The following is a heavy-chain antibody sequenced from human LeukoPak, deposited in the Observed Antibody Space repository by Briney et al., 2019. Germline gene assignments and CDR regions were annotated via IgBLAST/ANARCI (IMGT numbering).Heavy chain of an antibody. CDR3: ARASGWAAFDI. CDR2: ISSSGSTI. J-gene: IGHJ3*02. D-gene: IGHD1-1*01. Sequence: PGGSLRLSCAASGFTLSSYEMNWVRQAPGKGLEGVSYISSSGSTIYYADSVKGRFTISRDNAKNSLYLQMNSLRAEDTAVYYCARASGWAAFDIWAQGTMVTVSS. V-gene: IGHV3-48*03. CDR1: GFTLSSYE.